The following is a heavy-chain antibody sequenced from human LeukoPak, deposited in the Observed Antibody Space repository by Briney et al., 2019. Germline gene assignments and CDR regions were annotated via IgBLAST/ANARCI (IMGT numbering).Heavy chain of an antibody. CDR2: IIPIFGTA. D-gene: IGHD2-21*02. CDR3: ARGVYCGGDCYLYFDY. J-gene: IGHJ4*02. Sequence: ASVKVSCKASGGTFSSYAISWVRQAPGQGLEWMGRIIPIFGTANYAQKFQGRVTITTDESTSTAYMELSSLRSEDTAVYYCARGVYCGGDCYLYFDYWGQGILVTVSS. V-gene: IGHV1-69*05. CDR1: GGTFSSYA.